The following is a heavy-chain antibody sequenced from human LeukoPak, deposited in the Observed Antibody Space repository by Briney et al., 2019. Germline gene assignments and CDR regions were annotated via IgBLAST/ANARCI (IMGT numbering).Heavy chain of an antibody. Sequence: ALVKVSCKASGYTFTNHAMHWVRQAPGQGLEWMGWIDTANGNTKYLQKFQGRVTITRDTSARIVYMELSSLSFEDTALYYCARPGASSPGNWFASWGQGSLVTVSS. J-gene: IGHJ5*01. V-gene: IGHV1-3*04. CDR1: GYTFTNHA. CDR3: ARPGASSPGNWFAS. D-gene: IGHD6-13*01. CDR2: IDTANGNT.